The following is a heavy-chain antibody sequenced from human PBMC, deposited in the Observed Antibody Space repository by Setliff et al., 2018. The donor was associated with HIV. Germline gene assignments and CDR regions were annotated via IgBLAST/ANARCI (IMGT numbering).Heavy chain of an antibody. Sequence: SETLSLTCTVSGGSISSGDYYWSWIRQPPGKGLEWIGSISYSGSTYYNPSLKSRVTISLDTSKNQFSLNLSSVTAADTAVYYCASGPGYGWGSYRLDYWGQGTLVTVSS. V-gene: IGHV4-39*07. D-gene: IGHD3-10*01. CDR1: GGSISSGDYY. CDR3: ASGPGYGWGSYRLDY. CDR2: ISYSGST. J-gene: IGHJ4*02.